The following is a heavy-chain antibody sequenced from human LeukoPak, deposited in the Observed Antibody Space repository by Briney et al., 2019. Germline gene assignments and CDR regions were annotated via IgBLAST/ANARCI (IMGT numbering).Heavy chain of an antibody. CDR3: ARDLAPGGSGGSCYDY. CDR1: GFTFSSYS. Sequence: PGGSLRLSCAASGFTFSSYSMNWVRQAPGKGLEWVSSISSSSSYIYYADSVKGRFTISRDNAKNSLYLQMSSLRAEDTAVYYCARDLAPGGSGGSCYDYWGQGTLVTVSS. CDR2: ISSSSSYI. D-gene: IGHD2-15*01. V-gene: IGHV3-21*01. J-gene: IGHJ4*02.